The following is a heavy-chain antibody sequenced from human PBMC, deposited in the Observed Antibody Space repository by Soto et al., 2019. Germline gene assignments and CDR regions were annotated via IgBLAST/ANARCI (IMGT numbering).Heavy chain of an antibody. D-gene: IGHD3-10*01. V-gene: IGHV4-59*08. J-gene: IGHJ4*02. CDR3: ARHKGGTMVRGVNRAPFDY. Sequence: SETLSLTCTVSSAPVSSYYWSLIRQPPGKGLEWIGYIYYSGSTNYNPSLKSRVTISVDTSKNQFSLKLSSVTAADTAVYYCARHKGGTMVRGVNRAPFDYWGQGTLVTVSS. CDR2: IYYSGST. CDR1: SAPVSSYY.